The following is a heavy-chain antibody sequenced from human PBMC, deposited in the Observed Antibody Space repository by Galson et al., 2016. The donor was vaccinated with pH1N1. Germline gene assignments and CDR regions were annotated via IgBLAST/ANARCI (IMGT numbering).Heavy chain of an antibody. V-gene: IGHV1-69*06. CDR2: TIPVYGRT. J-gene: IGHJ6*02. Sequence: SVKVSCKASGGTFSDYAISWVRQAPGQGLEWMGGTIPVYGRTDYAQKFQGTVTITADKSTSTAYMELSRVRLEDTAVYYCARTENVYDILTGSGSYYGLDVWGQGTTVTVSS. D-gene: IGHD3-9*01. CDR1: GGTFSDYA. CDR3: ARTENVYDILTGSGSYYGLDV.